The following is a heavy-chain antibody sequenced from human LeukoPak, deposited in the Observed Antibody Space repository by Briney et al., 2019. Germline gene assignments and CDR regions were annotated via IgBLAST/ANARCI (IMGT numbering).Heavy chain of an antibody. CDR2: IYNTGST. V-gene: IGHV3-53*01. D-gene: IGHD6-19*01. CDR3: ARVEASSGWYWNFDY. CDR1: GFTFSSYS. J-gene: IGHJ4*02. Sequence: GGSLRLSCAASGFTFSSYSMNWVRQAPGKGLEWVSIIYNTGSTYYADSVKGRFTISRDNSKNTLYLQINNLRAEDTAVYYCARVEASSGWYWNFDYWGQGTLVTVSS.